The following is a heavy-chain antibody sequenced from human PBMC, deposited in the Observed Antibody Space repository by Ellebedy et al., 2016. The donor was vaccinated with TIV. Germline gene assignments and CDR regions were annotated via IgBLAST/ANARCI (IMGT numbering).Heavy chain of an antibody. J-gene: IGHJ4*02. CDR2: IYYTGGT. CDR1: GGSISSSSHY. D-gene: IGHD3-10*01. Sequence: SETLSLTXTVSGGSISSSSHYGAWTRQPPGKGRGWIGNIYYTGGTYYNPSLKSRVTISVDTSKYQFSLKLSSLTAADTAVYYCARARTAFGNYFDYWGQGTLVTVSS. V-gene: IGHV4-39*07. CDR3: ARARTAFGNYFDY.